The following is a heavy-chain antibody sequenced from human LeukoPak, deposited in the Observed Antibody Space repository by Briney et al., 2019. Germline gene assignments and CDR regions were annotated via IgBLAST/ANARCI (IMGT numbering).Heavy chain of an antibody. Sequence: GGSLRLSCAASGLTFSSYAMSWVRQAPGKGLEWVSAISGSGGSTYYADSVKGRFTISRDNSKNTLYLQMNSLRAEDTAVYYCAAMVGGSSWYLFDYWGQGTLVTVSS. CDR1: GLTFSSYA. D-gene: IGHD6-13*01. CDR2: ISGSGGST. CDR3: AAMVGGSSWYLFDY. V-gene: IGHV3-23*01. J-gene: IGHJ4*02.